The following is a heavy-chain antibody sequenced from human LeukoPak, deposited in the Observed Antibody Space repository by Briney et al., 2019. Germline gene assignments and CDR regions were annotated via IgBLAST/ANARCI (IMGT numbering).Heavy chain of an antibody. J-gene: IGHJ6*02. D-gene: IGHD2-15*01. CDR2: ISGSGGST. V-gene: IGHV3-23*01. CDR3: AKDHTPISNYDSYGMDV. Sequence: GGSLRLSCAASGFTFSGYAMSWVRQAPGEGREGVSAISGSGGSTYYADSVKGRFTISSDNSKNTLYLQMNSLRAEDTAVYYCAKDHTPISNYDSYGMDVWGQGTSVTVSS. CDR1: GFTFSGYA.